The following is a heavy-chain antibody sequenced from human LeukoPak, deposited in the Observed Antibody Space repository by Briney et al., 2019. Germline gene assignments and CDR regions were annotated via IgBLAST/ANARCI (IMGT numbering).Heavy chain of an antibody. J-gene: IGHJ4*02. D-gene: IGHD3-22*01. CDR2: IYYSGST. V-gene: IGHV4-31*03. CDR1: GGSISSSSYY. CDR3: ARFTYCTNGVCQYYYDSSGYYYYFDY. Sequence: SETLSLTCTVSGGSISSSSYYWSWIRQHPGKGLEWIGYIYYSGSTYYNPSLKSRVTISVDTSKNQFSLKLSSVTAADTAVYYCARFTYCTNGVCQYYYDSSGYYYYFDYWGQGTLVTVSS.